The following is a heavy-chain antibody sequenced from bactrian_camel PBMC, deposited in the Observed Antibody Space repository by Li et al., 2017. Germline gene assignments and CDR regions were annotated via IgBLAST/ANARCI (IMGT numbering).Heavy chain of an antibody. D-gene: IGHD5*01. Sequence: VQLVESGGGSVQTGGSLRLSCTASQFTFSRVDMSWARQGPGKGLEWVALISSAGGSVRYADSVKGRFTISRDNANNTVYLQMNSLEPEDTAMYYCAAASLGPTLCMKWVANPLSYDYVHWGQGTQVTVS. J-gene: IGHJ4*01. CDR2: ISSAGGSV. CDR3: AAASLGPTLCMKWVANPLSYDYVH. V-gene: IGHV3S40*01. CDR1: QFTFSRVD.